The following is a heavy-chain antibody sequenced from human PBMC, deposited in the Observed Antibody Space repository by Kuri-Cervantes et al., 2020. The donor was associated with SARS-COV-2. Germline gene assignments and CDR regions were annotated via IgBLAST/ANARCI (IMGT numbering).Heavy chain of an antibody. V-gene: IGHV1-69*13. Sequence: SVKVSCKASGGTLSSYAISWVRQAPGQGLEWMGGIIPIFGTANYAQKFQGRVTITADESTSTAYMELSSLRSEDTAVYYCARDCGECYNDDAFDIWGQGTMVTVSS. D-gene: IGHD2-8*02. CDR1: GGTLSSYA. CDR2: IIPIFGTA. CDR3: ARDCGECYNDDAFDI. J-gene: IGHJ3*02.